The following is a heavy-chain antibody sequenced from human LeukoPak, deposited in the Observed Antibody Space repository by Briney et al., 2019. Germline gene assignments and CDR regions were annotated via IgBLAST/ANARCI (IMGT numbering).Heavy chain of an antibody. D-gene: IGHD3-10*02. CDR2: ISSSSSYI. J-gene: IGHJ6*04. Sequence: GGSLRLSCAASGFTFNSYTMNWVRQAPGKGLEWVSSISSSSSYIYYADSVKGRFTISRDNAKNSLYLQMNSLRAEDTAVYYCAELGITMIGGVWGKGTTVTISS. CDR3: AELGITMIGGV. CDR1: GFTFNSYT. V-gene: IGHV3-21*01.